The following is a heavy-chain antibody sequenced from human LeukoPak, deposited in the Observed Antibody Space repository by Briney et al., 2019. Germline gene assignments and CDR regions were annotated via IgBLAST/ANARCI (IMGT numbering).Heavy chain of an antibody. CDR2: IYYSGST. J-gene: IGHJ4*02. CDR3: ARVTPYYYGSGSYYNTNYFDY. CDR1: GGSISSGDYY. D-gene: IGHD3-10*01. V-gene: IGHV4-30-4*01. Sequence: SETLSLTCTVPGGSISSGDYYWSWIRQPPGKGLEWIGYIYYSGSTYYNPSLKSRVTISVDTSKNQFSLKLSSVTAADTAVYYCARVTPYYYGSGSYYNTNYFDYWGQGTLVTVSS.